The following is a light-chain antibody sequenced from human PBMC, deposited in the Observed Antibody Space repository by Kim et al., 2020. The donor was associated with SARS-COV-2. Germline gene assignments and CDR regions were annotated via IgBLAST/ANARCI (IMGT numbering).Light chain of an antibody. Sequence: APGMTARITCGGNNIGSKNVHWYQQKPGQAPVLVMYYNNARPSGIPERVSGSNSENTATLTISRVEAGDEADYYCQTWDSNNDHRVFGGGTQLTVL. CDR1: NIGSKN. J-gene: IGLJ3*02. CDR2: YNN. V-gene: IGLV3-21*04. CDR3: QTWDSNNDHRV.